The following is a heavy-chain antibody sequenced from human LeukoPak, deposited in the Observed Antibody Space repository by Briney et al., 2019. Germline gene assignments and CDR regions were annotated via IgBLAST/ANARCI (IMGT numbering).Heavy chain of an antibody. CDR1: GGSISSSDYY. Sequence: PSETLSLTCTVSGGSISSSDYYWGWIRQPPGKGREWIGNIYYSGSTYYNPSLKSRVTISVDTSKNQFSLKVSSVTAADTAVYYCAGRVFASGRQDYWGQGTLVTVSS. CDR3: AGRVFASGRQDY. V-gene: IGHV4-39*01. J-gene: IGHJ4*02. CDR2: IYYSGST. D-gene: IGHD3-10*01.